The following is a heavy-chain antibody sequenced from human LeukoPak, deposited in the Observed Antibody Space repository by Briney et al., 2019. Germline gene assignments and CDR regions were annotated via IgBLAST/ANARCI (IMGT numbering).Heavy chain of an antibody. CDR1: GFTLSNYG. D-gene: IGHD3-10*01. CDR3: ASSFGATRGY. Sequence: GGSLRLSCAVSGFTLSNYGMHWVRQAPGKGPEWVVFIRHDGSNTNYADSVKGRFTISRDSSKNTLYLQMNSLRAEDTAVYYCASSFGATRGYWGQGTLVTVSS. CDR2: IRHDGSNT. J-gene: IGHJ4*02. V-gene: IGHV3-30*02.